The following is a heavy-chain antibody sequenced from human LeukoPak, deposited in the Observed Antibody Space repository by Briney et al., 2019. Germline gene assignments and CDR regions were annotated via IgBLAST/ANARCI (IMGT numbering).Heavy chain of an antibody. CDR3: ARDRDSSGWYEGFDY. V-gene: IGHV3-30-3*01. D-gene: IGHD6-19*01. CDR2: ISYDGSNK. J-gene: IGHJ4*02. CDR1: GFTFSSSD. Sequence: GGSLRLSCAASGFTFSSSDMHWVRQAPDKGLEWVAVISYDGSNKYYADSVKGRFTISRDNSKNTLYLQMNSLRADDTAVYYCARDRDSSGWYEGFDYWGQGTLVTVSS.